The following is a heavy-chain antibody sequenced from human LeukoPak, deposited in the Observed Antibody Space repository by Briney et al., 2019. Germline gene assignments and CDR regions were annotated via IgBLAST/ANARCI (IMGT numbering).Heavy chain of an antibody. CDR3: ARRPDYGGTPTFDY. CDR2: IYSDGST. V-gene: IGHV3-66*01. J-gene: IGHJ4*02. Sequence: GGSLILSCAASGLTVTSNYMSWVRQAPGKGLEWGSVIYSDGSTYYADSVKGRFSISRDNSKNTLYLQLNSLRVEDTAVYYCARRPDYGGTPTFDYWGQGTLVTVSS. D-gene: IGHD4-23*01. CDR1: GLTVTSNY.